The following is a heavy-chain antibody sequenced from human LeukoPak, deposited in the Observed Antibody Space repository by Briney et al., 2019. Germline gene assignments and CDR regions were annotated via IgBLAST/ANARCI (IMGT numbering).Heavy chain of an antibody. Sequence: MPSETLSLTCTVSGGSISSYYWSWIRQPPGKGLEWIGYIYYSGSTNYNPSLKSRVTISVDTSKNQFSLKLSSVTAADTAVYYCARAFVYYYDSSGLFDYWGQGTLVTVSS. CDR1: GGSISSYY. D-gene: IGHD3-22*01. CDR3: ARAFVYYYDSSGLFDY. V-gene: IGHV4-59*01. CDR2: IYYSGST. J-gene: IGHJ4*02.